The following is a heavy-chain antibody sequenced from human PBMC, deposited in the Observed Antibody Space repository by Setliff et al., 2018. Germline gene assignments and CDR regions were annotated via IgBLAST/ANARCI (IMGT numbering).Heavy chain of an antibody. CDR3: STGPRDSRNYLNWIGH. CDR2: ISGDGITI. CDR1: GLTFSGHF. D-gene: IGHD3-22*01. J-gene: IGHJ5*02. Sequence: GSLRLSCAASGLTFSGHFMSWVRQAPGKGLEWLSKISGDGITIYYADAVRGRFTISRDNAKDSLYLQMNSLKIEDTAVYYCSTGPRDSRNYLNWIGHWGQGALVTVSS. V-gene: IGHV3-11*01.